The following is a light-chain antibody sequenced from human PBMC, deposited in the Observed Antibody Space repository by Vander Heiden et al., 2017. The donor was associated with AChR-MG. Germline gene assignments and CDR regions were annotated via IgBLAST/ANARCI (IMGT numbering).Light chain of an antibody. CDR3: QQDDTTPFT. J-gene: IGKJ5*01. Sequence: IVLTQSPGTLSLSPGERATLSCRASQSVTTNYLAWYQQKPGQAPRLLIYGASSRATGIPDRFSDRGSGTDFTLTISRLEPEDFAVYSCQQDDTTPFTFGQGTRLEIK. CDR1: QSVTTNY. CDR2: GAS. V-gene: IGKV3-20*01.